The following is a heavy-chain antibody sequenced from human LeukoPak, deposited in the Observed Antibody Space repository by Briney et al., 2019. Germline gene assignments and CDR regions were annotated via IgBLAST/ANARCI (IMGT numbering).Heavy chain of an antibody. V-gene: IGHV1-18*01. D-gene: IGHD1-1*01. CDR3: ARDTTPHTSIDY. Sequence: ASVKVSCKASGYTFTSYGISWVRQAPGQGLEWMGRISAYNVNANYAQKLQGRVTMTTDTSTSTAYMELTNLTSDDTAIYYCARDTTPHTSIDYWGQGTLVTVSS. CDR2: ISAYNVNA. CDR1: GYTFTSYG. J-gene: IGHJ4*02.